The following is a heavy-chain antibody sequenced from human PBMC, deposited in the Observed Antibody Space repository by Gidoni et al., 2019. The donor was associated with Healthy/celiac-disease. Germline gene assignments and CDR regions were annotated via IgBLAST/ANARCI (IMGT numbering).Heavy chain of an antibody. CDR1: GFTCIGSA. J-gene: IGHJ4*02. Sequence: EVQLVESGGGLVQPGGSLKLSCAASGFTCIGSAMHWVRQASGKGLEWVGRIRSKANSYATAYAASVKGRFTISRDDSKNTAYLQMNSLKTEDTAVYYCNLYSSSWYGGGWGQGTLVTVSS. D-gene: IGHD6-13*01. V-gene: IGHV3-73*02. CDR2: IRSKANSYAT. CDR3: NLYSSSWYGGG.